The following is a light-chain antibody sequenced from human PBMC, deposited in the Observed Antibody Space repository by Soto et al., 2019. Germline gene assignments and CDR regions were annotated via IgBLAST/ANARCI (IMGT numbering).Light chain of an antibody. CDR3: QQYGNSPWT. Sequence: DIVLTQSPGTLSLSPGERGTLSCRASQRFGSSNLAWYQQKSGQAPRLLIYSTSSRATGIPDRFSGSGSGTDFTLTISRLEPEDFAVYYCQQYGNSPWTFGQGTKVEIK. CDR2: STS. CDR1: QRFGSSN. V-gene: IGKV3-20*01. J-gene: IGKJ1*01.